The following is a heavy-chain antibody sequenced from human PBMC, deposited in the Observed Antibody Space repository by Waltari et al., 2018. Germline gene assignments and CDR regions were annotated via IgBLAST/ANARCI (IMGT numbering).Heavy chain of an antibody. J-gene: IGHJ4*02. V-gene: IGHV3-74*01. CDR2: INTDGTYS. CDR1: GFTFTNYW. CDR3: ANNPYCFNGRCLREFDY. Sequence: EVHLVESGGGLISPGGSLTLSCAASGFTFTNYWMHWVRQAPGQGPVWVSRINTDGTYSNYAHSVEGRFTISRDNAKNTVYLQMKGLRPDDTAVYYCANNPYCFNGRCLREFDYWGQGTLVTVSS. D-gene: IGHD2-8*01.